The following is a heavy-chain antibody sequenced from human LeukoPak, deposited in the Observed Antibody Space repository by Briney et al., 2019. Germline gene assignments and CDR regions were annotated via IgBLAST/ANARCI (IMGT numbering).Heavy chain of an antibody. D-gene: IGHD2-15*01. Sequence: GVSLRLSCATSGFTFSGYAMNWVRQAPGKGLEWVSGISGSGITYYPNSMKGRFTISRDNSKNTLYLQMDSLRAEDTAVYYCAKGSGGSCYSGIDYWRQGTLVTVSS. CDR2: ISGSGIT. CDR1: GFTFSGYA. CDR3: AKGSGGSCYSGIDY. V-gene: IGHV3-23*01. J-gene: IGHJ4*02.